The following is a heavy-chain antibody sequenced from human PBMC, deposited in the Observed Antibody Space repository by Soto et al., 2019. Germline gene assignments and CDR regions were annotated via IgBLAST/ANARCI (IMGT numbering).Heavy chain of an antibody. CDR2: VFHDGNT. CDR3: ARKAWTRLDY. D-gene: IGHD1-1*01. J-gene: IGHJ4*02. Sequence: SETLSLTCTVSGGSISTSVWWTRVRLPPGKGLQWIGEVFHDGNTNYNPSLQSRLSISVDKSTSQFSLRLTSVTAADTAVYYCARKAWTRLDYWGQGALVTVSS. CDR1: GGSISTSVW. V-gene: IGHV4-4*02.